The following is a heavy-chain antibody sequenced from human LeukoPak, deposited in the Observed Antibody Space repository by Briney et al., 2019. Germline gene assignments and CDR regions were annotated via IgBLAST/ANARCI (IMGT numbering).Heavy chain of an antibody. CDR1: GYTFTSYV. CDR3: ARDSSSVTPSGMDV. CDR2: ISAYNGNT. D-gene: IGHD3-22*01. Sequence: GASVKVSCKAFGYTFTSYVITWVRQAPGQGLEWMGWISAYNGNTDCADNFQGRVIVTTDTSTSTAYMELRSLRSDDTAVYYCARDSSSVTPSGMDVWGQGTTVAVSS. V-gene: IGHV1-18*01. J-gene: IGHJ6*02.